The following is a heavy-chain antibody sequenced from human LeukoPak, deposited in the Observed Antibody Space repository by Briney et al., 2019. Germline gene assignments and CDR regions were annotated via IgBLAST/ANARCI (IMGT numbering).Heavy chain of an antibody. CDR2: IYYSGST. CDR1: GGSISSYY. J-gene: IGHJ4*02. Sequence: PSETLSLTCTVSGGSISSYYRSWIRQPPGKGLEWIWYIYYSGSTNYNPSLKSRVTISVDTSKNQFSLKLGSVTAADTAVYYCARGVWVGNLWGQGTLVTVSS. CDR3: ARGVWVGNL. D-gene: IGHD3-10*01. V-gene: IGHV4-59*01.